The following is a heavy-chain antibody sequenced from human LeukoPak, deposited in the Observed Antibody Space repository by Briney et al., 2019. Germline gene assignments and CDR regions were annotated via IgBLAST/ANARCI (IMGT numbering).Heavy chain of an antibody. J-gene: IGHJ4*02. Sequence: PGGSLRLSCAASGFTFSSYAMHWVRQAPGKGLEWVAVISYDGSNKYYADSVKGRFTISRDNSKNTLYLQMNSLRAEDTAVYYCARDDILTGYYYFYYWGQGTLVTVSS. D-gene: IGHD3-9*01. V-gene: IGHV3-30-3*01. CDR3: ARDDILTGYYYFYY. CDR2: ISYDGSNK. CDR1: GFTFSSYA.